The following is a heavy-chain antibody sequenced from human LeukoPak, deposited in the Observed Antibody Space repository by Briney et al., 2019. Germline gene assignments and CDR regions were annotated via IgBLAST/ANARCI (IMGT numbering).Heavy chain of an antibody. CDR1: AYTFTGYY. CDR2: IYPNSGGT. Sequence: GASVKVSCKASAYTFTGYYMHWVRQAPGQGLEWMGWIYPNSGGTNYAQKFQGRVSMTRDTSISTAYMELSRLRSDDTAVYYCATLPGDAFDIWGQGTMVTVSS. CDR3: ATLPGDAFDI. J-gene: IGHJ3*02. D-gene: IGHD3-10*01. V-gene: IGHV1-2*02.